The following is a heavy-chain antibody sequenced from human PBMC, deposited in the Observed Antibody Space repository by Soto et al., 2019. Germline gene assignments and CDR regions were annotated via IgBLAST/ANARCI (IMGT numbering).Heavy chain of an antibody. Sequence: QVQLVQSEAEVKKPGSSVRVSCKASGTIFSSYTLSWVRQAPGQGLAWMGRIIPILGETNSAQKFQGRVTLTADKSTNPAYMERNSLRLENTAVYYGARGLGGRMDDWGQGTTVTVSS. CDR1: GTIFSSYT. CDR2: IIPILGET. D-gene: IGHD3-16*01. J-gene: IGHJ6*02. CDR3: ARGLGGRMDD. V-gene: IGHV1-69*08.